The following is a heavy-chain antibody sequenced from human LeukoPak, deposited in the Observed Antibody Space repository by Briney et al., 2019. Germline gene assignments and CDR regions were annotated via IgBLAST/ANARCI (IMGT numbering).Heavy chain of an antibody. Sequence: GGSLRLSCAAPGFTFSSYAMTWVRQAPGKGLEWVSSISGSGGSTYYADSVKGRFTISRDNSKNTLFLQMSRLRAEDTAVYYCAKSVVVISVTPNWFDPWGQGSLVTVSS. CDR1: GFTFSSYA. CDR3: AKSVVVISVTPNWFDP. J-gene: IGHJ5*02. V-gene: IGHV3-23*01. D-gene: IGHD2-21*01. CDR2: ISGSGGST.